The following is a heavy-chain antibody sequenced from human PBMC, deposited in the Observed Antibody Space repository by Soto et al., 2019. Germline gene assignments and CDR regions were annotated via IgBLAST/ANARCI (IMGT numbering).Heavy chain of an antibody. Sequence: EVQLVESGGGLVQPGGSLRLSCAASGFTFSSYWMSWVRQAPGKGLEWVANIKKDGSEKYYVDSVKGRFTISRDNAKNSLFLQMTSLRAVDAAVYFCASLNSLAYAGDAFDIWGQGTMVTVSS. CDR1: GFTFSSYW. V-gene: IGHV3-7*01. CDR2: IKKDGSEK. CDR3: ASLNSLAYAGDAFDI. J-gene: IGHJ3*02. D-gene: IGHD4-17*01.